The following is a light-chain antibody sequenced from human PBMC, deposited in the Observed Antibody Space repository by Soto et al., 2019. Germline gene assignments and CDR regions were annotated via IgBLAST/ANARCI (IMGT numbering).Light chain of an antibody. CDR2: AAS. Sequence: VTITCRASQGISNYLAWYQQKPGKVPKLLIYAASTLQSGVPSRFSGSGSGTEFTLTISGLLPEDFAVYYCQQRSNLITFGQGTRLEI. CDR3: QQRSNLIT. CDR1: QGISNY. V-gene: IGKV1-27*01. J-gene: IGKJ5*01.